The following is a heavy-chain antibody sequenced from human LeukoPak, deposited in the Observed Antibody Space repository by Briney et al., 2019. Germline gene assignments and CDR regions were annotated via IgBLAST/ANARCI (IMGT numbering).Heavy chain of an antibody. V-gene: IGHV1-2*06. J-gene: IGHJ4*02. CDR2: INPNSGGT. CDR3: ARVSYRLVRDVFSLGY. CDR1: RYTFTGYY. D-gene: IGHD6-19*01. Sequence: ASVKVSCKASRYTFTGYYMHWVRQAPGQGLEWMGRINPNSGGTNYAQKFQGRVTMTRDTSISTAYMELSRLRSDDTAVYYCARVSYRLVRDVFSLGYWGQGTLVTVSS.